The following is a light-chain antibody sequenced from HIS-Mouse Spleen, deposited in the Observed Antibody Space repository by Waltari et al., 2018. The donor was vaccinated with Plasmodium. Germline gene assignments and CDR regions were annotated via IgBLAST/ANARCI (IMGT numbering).Light chain of an antibody. V-gene: IGKV1-33*01. CDR2: DAS. CDR1: QDISNY. CDR3: QQYDNLPPYT. Sequence: DIQMTQSPSSLSASVGDRVTITCQASQDISNYLNWYQQKPGKAPKLLIDDASNVETVVPSRFSGSGSGTDFTFTISSLQPEDIATYYCQQYDNLPPYTFGQGTKLEIK. J-gene: IGKJ2*01.